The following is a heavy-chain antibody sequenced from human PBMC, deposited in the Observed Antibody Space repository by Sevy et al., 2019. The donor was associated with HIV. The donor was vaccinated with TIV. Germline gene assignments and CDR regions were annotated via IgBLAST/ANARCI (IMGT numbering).Heavy chain of an antibody. CDR3: AREEEDYVWGTSRDLTFFDY. V-gene: IGHV3-21*01. Sequence: GGSLRLSCAVSGFTFSSYTMNWVRQAPGKGLEWVSSISSSSSYKYYADSVKGRFTISRDNAKNSQYLQMNSLRVEDTAVYYCAREEEDYVWGTSRDLTFFDYWGQGTLVTVSS. J-gene: IGHJ4*02. D-gene: IGHD3-16*02. CDR1: GFTFSSYT. CDR2: ISSSSSYK.